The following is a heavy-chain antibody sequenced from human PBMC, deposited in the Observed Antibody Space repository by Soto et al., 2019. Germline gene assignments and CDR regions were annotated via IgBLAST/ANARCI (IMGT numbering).Heavy chain of an antibody. V-gene: IGHV4-39*01. J-gene: IGHJ5*02. CDR3: SRRAPEGFDP. CDR2: INHSGNT. CDR1: GGSIGTSAYY. Sequence: PSETLSLTCAVSGGSIGTSAYYCGWIRQAPGKGLEWIGSINHSGNTYLSPSLKDRVTMSVDTSKNSISLKLRSATAADTGLYYCSRRAPEGFDPWGQGTLVTVSS.